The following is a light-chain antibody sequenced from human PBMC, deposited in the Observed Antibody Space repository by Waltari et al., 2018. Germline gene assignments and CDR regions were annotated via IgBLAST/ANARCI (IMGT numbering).Light chain of an antibody. CDR3: CSYAGSYTHVV. CDR2: DVT. V-gene: IGLV2-11*01. CDR1: SSDVGGYDY. J-gene: IGLJ2*01. Sequence: QSALTQPRSVSGSPGQSVTISCTGTSSDVGGYDYVSWYQHHPGKAPKLMICDVTKRPPGGPDRFSGSKSGNTASLTISGLQAEDEADYYCCSYAGSYTHVVFGGGTKLTVL.